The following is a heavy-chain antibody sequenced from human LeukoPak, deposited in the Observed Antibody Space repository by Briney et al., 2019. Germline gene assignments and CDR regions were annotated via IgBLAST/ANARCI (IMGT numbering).Heavy chain of an antibody. V-gene: IGHV4-59*01. D-gene: IGHD6-19*01. CDR2: IYYSGST. Sequence: PSETQSLTCTVSGGSISSYYWSWIRQPPGKGLEWIGYIYYSGSTNYNPSLKSRVTISVDTSKNQFSLKLSSVTAADTAVYYCARVAEVAGTGENWFDPWGQGTLVTVSS. CDR3: ARVAEVAGTGENWFDP. CDR1: GGSISSYY. J-gene: IGHJ5*02.